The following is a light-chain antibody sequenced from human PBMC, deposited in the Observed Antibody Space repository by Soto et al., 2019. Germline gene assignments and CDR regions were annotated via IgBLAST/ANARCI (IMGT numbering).Light chain of an antibody. V-gene: IGKV1-13*02. J-gene: IGKJ5*01. CDR2: DAS. CDR3: QQRDYWQVT. CDR1: QGISSA. Sequence: AIQLTQSPSSLSASVGDRVTITCRASQGISSALAWYQQKPGKAPKLLIYDASSLESGVPSRFSGSGSGTDFTLTISSLQPEDFATYYCQQRDYWQVTFGQGTRLEIK.